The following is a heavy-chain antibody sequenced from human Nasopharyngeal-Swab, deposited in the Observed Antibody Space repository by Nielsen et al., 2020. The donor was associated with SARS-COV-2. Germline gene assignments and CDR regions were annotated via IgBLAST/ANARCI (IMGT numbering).Heavy chain of an antibody. D-gene: IGHD5-12*01. CDR2: IYSGGST. V-gene: IGHV3-66*04. CDR1: RFTFSSYA. J-gene: IGHJ4*02. CDR3: ATPRGFSGYDYGY. Sequence: GESLKISCAASRFTFSSYAMSWVRQAPGKGLEWVSVIYSGGSTYYADSVKGRFTISRDNSKNTLYLQMNSLRADDTAVYYCATPRGFSGYDYGYWGQGNLVTVSS.